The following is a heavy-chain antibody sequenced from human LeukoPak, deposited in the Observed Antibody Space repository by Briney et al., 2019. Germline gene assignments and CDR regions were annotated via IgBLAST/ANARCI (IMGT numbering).Heavy chain of an antibody. CDR3: AREGDSSGYDFDY. J-gene: IGHJ4*02. CDR2: IYTSGST. V-gene: IGHV4-4*07. D-gene: IGHD3-22*01. Sequence: SETLSLTCTVSGGSISSYYWSWVGQPAGKGLEWIGRIYTSGSTNYNPSLKSRVTMSVDTSKNQFSLKLSSVTAADTAVYYCAREGDSSGYDFDYWGQGTLVTVSS. CDR1: GGSISSYY.